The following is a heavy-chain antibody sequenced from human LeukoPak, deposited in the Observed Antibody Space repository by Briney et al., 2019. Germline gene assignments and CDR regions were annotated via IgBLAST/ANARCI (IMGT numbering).Heavy chain of an antibody. D-gene: IGHD3-10*01. V-gene: IGHV3-48*03. J-gene: IGHJ4*02. Sequence: PGGSLRLSCAASGFTFSSYEMNWVRQAPGKGLEWVSYITSSGSTRYYADSVEGRFTISRDNAKNSLYLQMNSLRAEDTAVYYCARETDYSLFDYWGQGTLVTVSS. CDR3: ARETDYSLFDY. CDR2: ITSSGSTR. CDR1: GFTFSSYE.